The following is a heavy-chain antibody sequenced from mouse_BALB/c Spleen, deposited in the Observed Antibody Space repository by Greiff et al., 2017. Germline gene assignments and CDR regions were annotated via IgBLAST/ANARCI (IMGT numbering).Heavy chain of an antibody. V-gene: IGHV1-54*03. Sequence: QVQLKESGAELVRPGTSVKVSCKASGYAFTNYLIEWVKQRPGQGLEWIGVINPGSGGTNYNEKFKGKATLTADKSSSTAYMQLSSLTSDDSAVYFCAREPYFEVWGAGTTVTVSS. CDR1: GYAFTNYL. CDR2: INPGSGGT. J-gene: IGHJ1*01. CDR3: AREPYFEV.